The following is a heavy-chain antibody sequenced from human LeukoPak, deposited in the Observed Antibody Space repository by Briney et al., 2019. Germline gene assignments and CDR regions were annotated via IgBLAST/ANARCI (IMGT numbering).Heavy chain of an antibody. CDR2: ISYDGSNK. Sequence: GGPLRLSCAASGFTFSSYGMHWVHQAPGKGLECVAIISYDGSNKYYTDSVKGRFTISRDNSKNTLYLQMNSLRAEDTAVYYCAKSGIEAAGSLVYFGYWGQGTLVTASS. CDR1: GFTFSSYG. J-gene: IGHJ4*02. CDR3: AKSGIEAAGSLVYFGY. D-gene: IGHD6-13*01. V-gene: IGHV3-30*18.